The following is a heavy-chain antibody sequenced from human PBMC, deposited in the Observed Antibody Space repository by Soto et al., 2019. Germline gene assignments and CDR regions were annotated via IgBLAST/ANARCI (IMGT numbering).Heavy chain of an antibody. D-gene: IGHD2-15*01. CDR1: GFTLISYW. CDR3: VRTSLVVAAATREDY. CDR2: INSDGSST. Sequence: PGGALRRSWSASGFTLISYWMHWVRQAPGKGLVWVSRINSDGSSTSYAGSVKGRFTISRDNAKNTLYLQMNSLRAEDTAVYYCVRTSLVVAAATREDYWGQGTLVTVSS. J-gene: IGHJ4*02. V-gene: IGHV3-74*01.